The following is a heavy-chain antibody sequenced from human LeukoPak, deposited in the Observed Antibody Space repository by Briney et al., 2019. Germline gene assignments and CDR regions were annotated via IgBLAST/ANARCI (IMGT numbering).Heavy chain of an antibody. CDR2: ISDSGGST. D-gene: IGHD2-2*01. J-gene: IGHJ4*02. CDR3: AKGKGSSISCSDY. Sequence: GRSLRLSCAAPGFTFSSYAMSWVRQAPGKGLEWVSLISDSGGSTYYADSVKGRFTISRDNSKNTLSLQMNSLRADDTAVYYCAKGKGSSISCSDYWGQGTLVTVSS. CDR1: GFTFSSYA. V-gene: IGHV3-23*01.